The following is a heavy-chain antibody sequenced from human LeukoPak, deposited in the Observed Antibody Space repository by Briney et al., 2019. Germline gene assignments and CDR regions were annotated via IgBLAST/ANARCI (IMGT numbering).Heavy chain of an antibody. D-gene: IGHD2-15*01. V-gene: IGHV3-21*01. J-gene: IGHJ3*02. Sequence: GGSLRLSCAASGFTFSIYNMNWVRRAPGKGLEWVSSISSGGGYIDNADSVKGRFTISRDNAKNSLFLQMNSLRAEDTAVYYCARDLLTDCSGGRCHANALDIWGQGTMVTVSS. CDR2: ISSGGGYI. CDR3: ARDLLTDCSGGRCHANALDI. CDR1: GFTFSIYN.